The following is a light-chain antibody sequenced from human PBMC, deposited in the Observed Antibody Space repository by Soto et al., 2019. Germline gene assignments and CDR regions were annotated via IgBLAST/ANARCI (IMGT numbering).Light chain of an antibody. Sequence: DIVMTQSPLSLPVTPGEPASISCRSSQSLLHSNGYNYLDWYLQKPGHSPQLLIYLGSNRASGVPDRFSGSGSGTDFTLNISRVEAEDVGVYYCMQTLQTPPTFGQGTRVEI. CDR3: MQTLQTPPT. J-gene: IGKJ1*01. CDR1: QSLLHSNGYNY. CDR2: LGS. V-gene: IGKV2-28*01.